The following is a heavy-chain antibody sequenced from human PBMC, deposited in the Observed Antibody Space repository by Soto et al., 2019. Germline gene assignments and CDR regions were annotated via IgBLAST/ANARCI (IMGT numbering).Heavy chain of an antibody. CDR3: ARGLTEWSNDY. J-gene: IGHJ4*01. CDR1: CDSINSGAYY. D-gene: IGHD3-3*01. V-gene: IGHV4-31*03. Sequence: SETLSLTCTVSCDSINSGAYYWSWSRQHPGKGLEWIGCIYTDGGTDYSPSLKNRVTISMDTSKNHFALRLTSVTAADTATYFCARGLTEWSNDYWGHGTLVTVSS. CDR2: IYTDGGT.